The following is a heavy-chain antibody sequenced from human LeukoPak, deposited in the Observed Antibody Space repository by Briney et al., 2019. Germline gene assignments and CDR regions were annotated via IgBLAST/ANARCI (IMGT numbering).Heavy chain of an antibody. D-gene: IGHD3-10*01. CDR1: GFTFSSYS. V-gene: IGHV3-21*01. Sequence: GGSLRLSCAASGFTFSSYSMNWVRQAPGKGLEWVSSISSSSSYIYYADSVKGRFTISRDNAKNSLYLQMNSLRAEDTAVYYCAKEVTMVRGVIITTVWFDPWGQGTLVTVSS. CDR2: ISSSSSYI. J-gene: IGHJ5*02. CDR3: AKEVTMVRGVIITTVWFDP.